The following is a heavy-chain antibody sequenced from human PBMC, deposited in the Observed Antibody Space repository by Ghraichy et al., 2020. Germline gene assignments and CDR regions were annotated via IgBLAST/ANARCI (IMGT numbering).Heavy chain of an antibody. Sequence: GGSLRLSCAASGFTFSTYAMSWVRQAPGKGLEWVSAISGRDTNTYYADSVKGRFTISRDNSKNALYLQMNGLRVEDTDIYYCAKTDNTGGYYRLFDYWGQGTLVTVSS. V-gene: IGHV3-23*01. CDR2: ISGRDTNT. J-gene: IGHJ4*02. CDR3: AKTDNTGGYYRLFDY. CDR1: GFTFSTYA. D-gene: IGHD3-10*01.